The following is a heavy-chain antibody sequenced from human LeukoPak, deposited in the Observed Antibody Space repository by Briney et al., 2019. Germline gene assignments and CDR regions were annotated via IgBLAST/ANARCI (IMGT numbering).Heavy chain of an antibody. CDR1: GFTFSNYA. J-gene: IGHJ4*02. Sequence: PGGSLRLSCATSGFTFSNYAMSWVRQAPGKGLEWLSGISGSGGSTYYADSVKGRFTISRDNSKNTLYLQMNSLRAEDTAVYYCAKDERELLGRSVFDYWGQGTLVTVSS. CDR2: ISGSGGST. D-gene: IGHD1-26*01. V-gene: IGHV3-23*01. CDR3: AKDERELLGRSVFDY.